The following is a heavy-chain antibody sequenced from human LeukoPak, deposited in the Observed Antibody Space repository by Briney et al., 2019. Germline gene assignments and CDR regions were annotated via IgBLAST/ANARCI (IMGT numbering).Heavy chain of an antibody. CDR3: ASNYGRPWVYYYYMDV. D-gene: IGHD4-11*01. J-gene: IGHJ6*03. CDR1: GGSISSGSYY. Sequence: SETLSLTCTVSGGSISSGSYYWSWIRQPAGKGLEWIGRIYTSGSTNYNPSLKSRVTISVDTSKNQFSLKLSSVTAADTAVYYCASNYGRPWVYYYYMDVWGKGTTVTVSS. CDR2: IYTSGST. V-gene: IGHV4-61*02.